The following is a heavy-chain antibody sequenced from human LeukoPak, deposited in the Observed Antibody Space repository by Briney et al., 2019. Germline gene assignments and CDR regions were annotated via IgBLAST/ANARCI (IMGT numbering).Heavy chain of an antibody. CDR1: GGSISSYY. Sequence: SETLSLTCTVSGGSISSYYWSWIRQPPGKGLEWIGYIYYSGSTNYNPSLKSRVTISVDTSKNQFSLKLSSVTAADMAVYYCARDPQGGDAFDIWGQGTMVTVSS. V-gene: IGHV4-59*01. J-gene: IGHJ3*02. CDR3: ARDPQGGDAFDI. CDR2: IYYSGST. D-gene: IGHD6-25*01.